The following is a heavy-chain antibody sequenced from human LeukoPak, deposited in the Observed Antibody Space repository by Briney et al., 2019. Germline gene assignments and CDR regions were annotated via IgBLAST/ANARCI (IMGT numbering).Heavy chain of an antibody. CDR3: ARDRYGGYDFGFDY. D-gene: IGHD5-12*01. Sequence: NGVTIYYADSVEGRFTISRDSAKNSLYLQMNSLRAEDTAVYYCARDRYGGYDFGFDYWGQGTPVTVSS. V-gene: IGHV3-48*03. J-gene: IGHJ4*02. CDR2: NGVTI.